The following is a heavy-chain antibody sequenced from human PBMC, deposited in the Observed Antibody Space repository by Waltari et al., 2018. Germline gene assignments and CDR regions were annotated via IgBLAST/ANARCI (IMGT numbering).Heavy chain of an antibody. J-gene: IGHJ4*02. CDR2: INHSGST. CDR3: ASLRGRNWNPTAGADY. Sequence: QVQLQQWGAGLLKPSETLSLTCAVYGGSFSGYYWSWIRQPPGKGLEWIGEINHSGSTNYNPSLKSRVTISVDTSKNQFSLKLSSVTAADTAVYYCASLRGRNWNPTAGADYWGQGTLVTVSS. V-gene: IGHV4-34*01. D-gene: IGHD1-1*01. CDR1: GGSFSGYY.